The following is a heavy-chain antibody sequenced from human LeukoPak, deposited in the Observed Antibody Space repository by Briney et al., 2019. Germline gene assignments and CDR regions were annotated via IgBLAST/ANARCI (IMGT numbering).Heavy chain of an antibody. CDR3: ARFRYGSGSLRYYYYYMDV. V-gene: IGHV4-59*01. Sequence: SETLSLTCAVYGGSFSGYYWSWIRQPPGKGLEWIGYIYYSGSTNYNPSLKSRVTISVDTSKNQFSLKLSSVTAADTAVYYCARFRYGSGSLRYYYYYMDVWGKGTTVTVSS. D-gene: IGHD3-10*01. CDR1: GGSFSGYY. CDR2: IYYSGST. J-gene: IGHJ6*03.